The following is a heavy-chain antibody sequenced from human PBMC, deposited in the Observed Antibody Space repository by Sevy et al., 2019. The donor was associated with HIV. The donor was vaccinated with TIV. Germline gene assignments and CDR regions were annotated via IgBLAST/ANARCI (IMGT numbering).Heavy chain of an antibody. V-gene: IGHV2-5*02. CDR3: VHRPENYDILTGYLPNWFDP. Sequence: SGPTLVNPTQTLTLTCTFSGFSLSTSGVGVGGIRQPPGKALEWLALIYWDDDKRYSPSLKSRLTITKDTSKNQVVLTMTNMDPVDTATYYCVHRPENYDILTGYLPNWFDPWGQGTLVTVSS. CDR1: GFSLSTSGVG. J-gene: IGHJ5*02. CDR2: IYWDDDK. D-gene: IGHD3-9*01.